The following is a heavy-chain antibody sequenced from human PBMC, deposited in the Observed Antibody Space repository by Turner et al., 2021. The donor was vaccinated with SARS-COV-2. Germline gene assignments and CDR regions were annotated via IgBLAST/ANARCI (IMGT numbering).Heavy chain of an antibody. Sequence: QVPIVRSGSEVTMPRASVQVSCHASWYTLTRYGMPWVRQAPGQRLEWMGWINTGNGNTYYSQKYQGRVTIARDTYASTAYMELTSLRAEDTAVYYCARPYYDFWSGYQFASFDYWGQGTLVTVSS. J-gene: IGHJ4*02. CDR2: INTGNGNT. D-gene: IGHD3-3*01. V-gene: IGHV1-3*04. CDR3: ARPYYDFWSGYQFASFDY. CDR1: WYTLTRYG.